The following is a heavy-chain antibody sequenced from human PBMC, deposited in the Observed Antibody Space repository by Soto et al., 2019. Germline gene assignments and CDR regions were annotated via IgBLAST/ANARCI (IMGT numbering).Heavy chain of an antibody. V-gene: IGHV4-34*01. CDR2: INHSGRV. Sequence: SETLSLPCAVYGGSFSGHSWTWIRQSPGKGLEWIGDINHSGRVNYSPSLKSRVPISLDTSKNQFSLTLSAVTPADTAMYFCSTRAYDTNGYYRFDPWGQGTLVTVSS. D-gene: IGHD3-22*01. CDR3: STRAYDTNGYYRFDP. CDR1: GGSFSGHS. J-gene: IGHJ5*01.